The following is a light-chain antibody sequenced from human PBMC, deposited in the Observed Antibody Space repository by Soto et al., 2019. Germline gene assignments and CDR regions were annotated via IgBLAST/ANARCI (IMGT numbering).Light chain of an antibody. CDR2: GTS. J-gene: IGKJ4*01. V-gene: IGKV3-20*01. CDR3: QQSGSSPLT. CDR1: QSISSSN. Sequence: EIVLTQSPGTLSLSPGERATLSCRASQSISSSNLAWYQQKPGQAPRLLFYGTSNRATDMPDRFSGSGSGTDFALTISSLEPEDFAVYYCQQSGSSPLTFGGGTKVEIK.